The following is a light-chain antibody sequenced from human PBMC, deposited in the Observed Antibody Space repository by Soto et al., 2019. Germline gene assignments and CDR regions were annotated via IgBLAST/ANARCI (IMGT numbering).Light chain of an antibody. Sequence: EIVLTQSPATLSLSPGERATLSCRASQSVSSYLAWYQRKPGQAPRLLIYDASNRATGIPARFSGSGSGTDFTLTISSLEPEDFPVYYFQQRSNWLFTFGPGTKVDIK. CDR3: QQRSNWLFT. V-gene: IGKV3-11*01. CDR1: QSVSSY. J-gene: IGKJ3*01. CDR2: DAS.